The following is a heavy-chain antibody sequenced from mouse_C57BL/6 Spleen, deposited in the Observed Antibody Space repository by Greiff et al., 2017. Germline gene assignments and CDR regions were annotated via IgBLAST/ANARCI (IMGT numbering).Heavy chain of an antibody. Sequence: QVQLKESGAELVKPGASVKLSCKASGYTFTSYWMHWVKQRPGRGLEWIGRIDPNSGGTKYNEKFKSKATLTVDKPSSTAYMQLSSLTSGDSAVYYCARGGDYGSSFPWYFDVWGTGTTVTVSS. CDR1: GYTFTSYW. V-gene: IGHV1-72*01. D-gene: IGHD1-1*01. CDR3: ARGGDYGSSFPWYFDV. J-gene: IGHJ1*03. CDR2: IDPNSGGT.